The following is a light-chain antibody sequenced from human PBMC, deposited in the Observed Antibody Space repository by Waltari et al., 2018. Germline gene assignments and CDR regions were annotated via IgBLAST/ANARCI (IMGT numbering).Light chain of an antibody. V-gene: IGLV8-61*01. Sequence: QTVVTQEPSLSVSPGGTVTLTCALSSGSLSTTSYATWYQQTPGQAPRTLVYKANARASGVHDRCSGSILGNTAALTITGAQADDESDYYCALYMGSGIWVFGGGTRLTVL. CDR3: ALYMGSGIWV. CDR2: KAN. J-gene: IGLJ3*02. CDR1: SGSLSTTSY.